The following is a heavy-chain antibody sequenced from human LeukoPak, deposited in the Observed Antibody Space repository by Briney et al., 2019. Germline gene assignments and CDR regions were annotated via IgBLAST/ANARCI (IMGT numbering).Heavy chain of an antibody. J-gene: IGHJ5*02. CDR1: GFRFSDYS. CDR2: ISSSDSTT. D-gene: IGHD3-9*01. CDR3: ARNTIFHP. Sequence: GGSLRLSCEASGFRFSDYSMNWVRETAGKGLEWISYISSSDSTTYYTDSVRGRFTISRDNAKSSLYLLMNSLRDEDTGIYYCARNTIFHPWGQGTLVTASS. V-gene: IGHV3-48*02.